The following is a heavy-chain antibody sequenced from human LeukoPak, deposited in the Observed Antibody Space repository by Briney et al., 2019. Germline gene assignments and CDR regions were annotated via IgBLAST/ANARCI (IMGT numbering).Heavy chain of an antibody. CDR3: ARSRGGSYCGDASDI. J-gene: IGHJ3*02. CDR1: GGSISSYY. D-gene: IGHD1-26*01. CDR2: IYYSGST. V-gene: IGHV4-59*08. Sequence: SETLSLTCTVSGGSISSYYWSWIRQPPGKGLEWIGYIYYSGSTYYKPSLKSRVSISLDTSKNQFSLKLSSVTAADTAVYYCARSRGGSYCGDASDIWGQGTMVTVSS.